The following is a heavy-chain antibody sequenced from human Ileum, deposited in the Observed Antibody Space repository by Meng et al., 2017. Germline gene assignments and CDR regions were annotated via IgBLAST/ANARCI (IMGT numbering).Heavy chain of an antibody. J-gene: IGHJ3*02. CDR1: GFTFSSYN. V-gene: IGHV3-33*01. CDR3: AREDTSGEGGFDI. D-gene: IGHD5-18*01. Sequence: GESLKISCAASGFTFSSYNLHWVRQAPGKGLEWVALIWYNGGDERYGDSVWGRFTISRDNSENTLYLQMNSLRAEDTAMYYCAREDTSGEGGFDIWGQGTKVTV. CDR2: IWYNGGDE.